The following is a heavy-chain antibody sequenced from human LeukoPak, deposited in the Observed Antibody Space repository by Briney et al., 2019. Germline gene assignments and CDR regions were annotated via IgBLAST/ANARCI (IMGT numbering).Heavy chain of an antibody. CDR3: AELRPYCSSTSCYKGAFDI. CDR2: INPNSGGT. Sequence: ASVKVSCKASGYTFTGYYMHWVRQAPGQGLEWMGWINPNSGGTNYAQKFQGSVTMTRDTSISTAYMELSRLRSDDTAVYYCAELRPYCSSTSCYKGAFDIWGQGTMVTVSS. J-gene: IGHJ3*02. D-gene: IGHD2-2*02. CDR1: GYTFTGYY. V-gene: IGHV1-2*02.